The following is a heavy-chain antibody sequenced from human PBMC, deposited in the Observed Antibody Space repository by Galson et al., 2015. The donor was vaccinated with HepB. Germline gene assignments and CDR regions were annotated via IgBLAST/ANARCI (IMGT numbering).Heavy chain of an antibody. J-gene: IGHJ4*02. Sequence: SLRLSCAASGFSFSSYGMHWVRQAPGKGLVWVAIISYDGSNKYYADFVKGRFTISRDNSRNTVYLQMNSLRADDTAVYYCAILWELPDFDYWGQGTLVTVSS. CDR3: AILWELPDFDY. V-gene: IGHV3-30*03. CDR2: ISYDGSNK. CDR1: GFSFSSYG. D-gene: IGHD1-26*01.